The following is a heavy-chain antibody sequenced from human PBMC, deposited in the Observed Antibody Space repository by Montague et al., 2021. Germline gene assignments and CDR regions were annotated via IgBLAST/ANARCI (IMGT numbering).Heavy chain of an antibody. V-gene: IGHV4-34*01. CDR2: VRHIGST. Sequence: SETLSLTCGVYGGSLSEYYWTWIRQSPEKGLEWIGEVRHIGSTNYNPSLKSRVTMSVDESKNQFSLKLRSVTAADTAVYYCASDRGPFDYWGQGTVVTASS. J-gene: IGHJ4*02. CDR1: GGSLSEYY. CDR3: ASDRGPFDY. D-gene: IGHD3-10*01.